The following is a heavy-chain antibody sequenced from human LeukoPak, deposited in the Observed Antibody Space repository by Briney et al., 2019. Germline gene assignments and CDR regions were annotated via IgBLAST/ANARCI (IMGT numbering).Heavy chain of an antibody. D-gene: IGHD5-24*01. CDR1: GFTFSSYS. V-gene: IGHV3-21*01. CDR2: ISSSSSYI. Sequence: GRSLRLSCAASGFTFSSYSMNWVRQAPAKGLEWGSSISSSSSYIYYADSVKGRFTISRDNAKNSLYLQMNSLRAEDTAVYYCARGMATAAAPDYWGQGTLVTVSS. J-gene: IGHJ4*02. CDR3: ARGMATAAAPDY.